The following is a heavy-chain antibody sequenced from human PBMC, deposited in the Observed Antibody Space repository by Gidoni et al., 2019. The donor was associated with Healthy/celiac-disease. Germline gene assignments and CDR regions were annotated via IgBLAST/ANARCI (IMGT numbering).Heavy chain of an antibody. CDR2: IWYDGSNK. D-gene: IGHD3-10*01. J-gene: IGHJ4*02. CDR1: GFTFSSYG. V-gene: IGHV3-33*01. CDR3: ARDGDYYGSGSYQGVFDY. Sequence: QVQLVAAGGGVVQPGRSLRLACEASGFTFSSYGRHWVRQAPGKGLEWVAVIWYDGSNKYYADSGKGRFTISRDNSKNTLYLQMNSLRAEDTAVYYCARDGDYYGSGSYQGVFDYWGQGTLVTVSS.